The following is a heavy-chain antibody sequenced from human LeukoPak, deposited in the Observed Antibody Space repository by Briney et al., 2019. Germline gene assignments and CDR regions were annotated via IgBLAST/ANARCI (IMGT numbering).Heavy chain of an antibody. V-gene: IGHV4-30-2*01. J-gene: IGHJ4*02. CDR2: IYHSGST. D-gene: IGHD3-22*01. CDR1: GGSFSGYY. Sequence: SETLSLTCAVYGGSFSGYYWSWIRQPPGKGLEWIGYIYHSGSTYYNPSLKSRVTISVDRSKNQFSLKLSSVTAADTAVYYCARSLYDYYDSSGFDYWGQGTLVTVSS. CDR3: ARSLYDYYDSSGFDY.